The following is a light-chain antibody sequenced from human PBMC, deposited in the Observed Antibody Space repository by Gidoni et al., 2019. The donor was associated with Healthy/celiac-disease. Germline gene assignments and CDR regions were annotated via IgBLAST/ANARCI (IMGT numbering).Light chain of an antibody. CDR2: EVS. J-gene: IGLJ2*01. V-gene: IGLV2-14*01. CDR3: SSYTSSSPVV. Sequence: QSALTQPASVSGSPGQSITISCTGTSSYVGGYNYVSWYQQHPGTAPKLMIYEVSNRPSGVSNRFSGSKSGNTASLTISGLQAEDEADYYCSSYTSSSPVVFGGGTKLTVL. CDR1: SSYVGGYNY.